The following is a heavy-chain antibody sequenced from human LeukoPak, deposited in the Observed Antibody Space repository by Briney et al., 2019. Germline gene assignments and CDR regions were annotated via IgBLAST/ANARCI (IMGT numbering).Heavy chain of an antibody. CDR1: GYTFTSYY. D-gene: IGHD6-19*01. CDR3: ARDKLQWHSPVDN. V-gene: IGHV1-46*01. CDR2: INPDGGST. Sequence: ASVKVSCKASGYTFTSYYIQWVRQAPGQGLEWMGIINPDGGSTSYAQKFQGRVTMTRDMSTSTVYMELSSLRSEDTAVYYCARDKLQWHSPVDNWGQGTLVTVSS. J-gene: IGHJ4*02.